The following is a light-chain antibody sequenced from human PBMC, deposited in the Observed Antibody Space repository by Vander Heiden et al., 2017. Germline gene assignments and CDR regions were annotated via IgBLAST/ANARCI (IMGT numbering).Light chain of an antibody. CDR3: QVWDSSSDHWV. J-gene: IGLJ2*01. CDR1: NIGSKR. Sequence: SYVLTQPPSGSGAPGKTARITCGGNNIGSKRVQWYQQRPGQAPVLVVYDNKDRPSGIPERFSGSNSGNTATLTIGRVEAGDEADYYCQVWDSSSDHWVFGGGTKLTVL. CDR2: DNK. V-gene: IGLV3-21*03.